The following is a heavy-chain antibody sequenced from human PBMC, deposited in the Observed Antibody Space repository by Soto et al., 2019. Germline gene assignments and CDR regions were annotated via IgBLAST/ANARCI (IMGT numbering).Heavy chain of an antibody. Sequence: GGSMRLSCAAYGFIFSDRYMDWVRQAPGKGLEWVGRSRNKVNSYTTVYAASVKGRFTVSRDDSKNFLYLEMSSLKTEDSAVYYCATGVGMPGTGFWGQGTLVTVSS. D-gene: IGHD6-19*01. CDR1: GFIFSDRY. CDR2: SRNKVNSYTT. CDR3: ATGVGMPGTGF. V-gene: IGHV3-72*01. J-gene: IGHJ4*02.